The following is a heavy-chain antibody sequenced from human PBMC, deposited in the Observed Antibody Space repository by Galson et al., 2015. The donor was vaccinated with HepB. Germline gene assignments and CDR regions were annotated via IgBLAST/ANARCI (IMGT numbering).Heavy chain of an antibody. CDR2: IYPGDSDT. CDR3: ARPSSSWYDVDYYYYGMDV. J-gene: IGHJ6*02. CDR1: GYSFTSYW. D-gene: IGHD6-13*01. V-gene: IGHV5-51*01. Sequence: QSGAEVKKPGESLKISCKGSGYSFTSYWIGWVRQMPGKGLEWMGIIYPGDSDTRYSPSFQGQVTISADKSISTAYLQWSSLKASDTAMYYCARPSSSWYDVDYYYYGMDVWGQGTTVTVSS.